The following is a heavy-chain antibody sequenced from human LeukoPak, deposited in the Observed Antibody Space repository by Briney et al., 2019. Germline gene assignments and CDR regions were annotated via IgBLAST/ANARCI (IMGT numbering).Heavy chain of an antibody. CDR1: GGIFSSYV. V-gene: IGHV1-69*04. CDR2: ITPILDIA. D-gene: IGHD1-26*01. CDR3: VAIKRSGTDYFNQ. J-gene: IGHJ4*02. Sequence: GASVKVSCKASGGIFSSYVINWVRQAPGQGLEWMGRITPILDIANYAQKFQGRLTISADISTSTAYMELSSLRSEDTAVFYCVAIKRSGTDYFNQWGQGTLVTVSS.